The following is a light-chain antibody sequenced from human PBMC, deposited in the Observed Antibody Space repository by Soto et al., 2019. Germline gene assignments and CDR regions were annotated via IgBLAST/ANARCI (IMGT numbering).Light chain of an antibody. CDR3: LQDDSYPLT. J-gene: IGKJ1*01. CDR1: QGIRND. Sequence: AIQMNQSPSSLSASVGDRVTITCRASQGIRNDLSWYQQKPGKAPKLLIYDASSLQSGVPSRFSGSGSGTDFTLTVSSLQPEYFATYYCLQDDSYPLTFGQGPKVQLK. CDR2: DAS. V-gene: IGKV1-6*01.